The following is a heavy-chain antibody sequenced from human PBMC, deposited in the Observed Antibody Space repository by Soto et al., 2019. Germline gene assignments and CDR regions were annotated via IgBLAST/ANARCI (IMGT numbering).Heavy chain of an antibody. Sequence: SETLSLTCAVSGASINRNNCWSWVRQAPGKGLEWIGEIFHSGSTNYNPSLKSRVTISVDKSKNHFSLKLSSVTAADTAVYYCARSITFDWLFFDYLGQRTLVPVSP. CDR2: IFHSGST. J-gene: IGHJ4*02. V-gene: IGHV4-4*02. CDR1: GASINRNNC. D-gene: IGHD3-9*01. CDR3: ARSITFDWLFFDY.